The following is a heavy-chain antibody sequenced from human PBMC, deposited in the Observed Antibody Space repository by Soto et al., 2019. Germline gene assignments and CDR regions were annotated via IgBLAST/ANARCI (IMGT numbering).Heavy chain of an antibody. CDR1: GYSFTRYW. V-gene: IGHV5-51*01. CDR3: ARRHNWNYGRTNHFDY. Sequence: PGESLKISCKGSGYSFTRYWIGWVRQMPGKGLEWMGIIYPGDSDTRYSPSFQGQVTISADKSISTAYLQWSSLKASDTAMYYCARRHNWNYGRTNHFDYWGQGTLVTVSS. CDR2: IYPGDSDT. D-gene: IGHD1-7*01. J-gene: IGHJ4*02.